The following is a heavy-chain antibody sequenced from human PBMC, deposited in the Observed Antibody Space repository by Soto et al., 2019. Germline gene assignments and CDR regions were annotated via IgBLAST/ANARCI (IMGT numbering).Heavy chain of an antibody. CDR1: GYTFTGYY. D-gene: IGHD6-19*01. J-gene: IGHJ4*02. CDR3: ARVGVAGTGYFDY. CDR2: INPNSGGT. Sequence: GASVKVSCKASGYTFTGYYMHWVRQAPGQGLEWMGWINPNSGGTNYAQKFQGWVTMTRDTSISTAYMELSRLRSDDTAVYYCARVGVAGTGYFDYWGQGTLVTVSS. V-gene: IGHV1-2*04.